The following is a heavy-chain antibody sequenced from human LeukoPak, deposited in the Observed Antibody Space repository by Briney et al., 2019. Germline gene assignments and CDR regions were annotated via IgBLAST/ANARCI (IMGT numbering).Heavy chain of an antibody. Sequence: SGTLSLTCAVSGGSISSSNWWSWVRQPPGKGLEWIGEIYHSGSTNYNPSLKSRVTISVDTSKNQFSLKLSSVTAADTAVYYCASGYYYDSSGYYPPWYWGQGTLVTVSS. J-gene: IGHJ4*02. D-gene: IGHD3-22*01. CDR1: GGSISSSNW. CDR2: IYHSGST. V-gene: IGHV4-4*02. CDR3: ASGYYYDSSGYYPPWY.